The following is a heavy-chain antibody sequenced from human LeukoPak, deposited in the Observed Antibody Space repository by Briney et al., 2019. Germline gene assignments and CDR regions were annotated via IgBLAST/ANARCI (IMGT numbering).Heavy chain of an antibody. J-gene: IGHJ5*02. CDR2: ISGSGGST. D-gene: IGHD6-13*01. V-gene: IGHV3-23*01. CDR3: AKAKFVGIAAAGKVNWFDP. CDR1: GFTFSSYA. Sequence: GGSLRLSCAASGFTFSSYAMSWVRQAPGKGLEWVSAISGSGGSTYYADSVKGRFTISRDNSKNPLYLQMNSLRAEDTAVYYCAKAKFVGIAAAGKVNWFDPWGQGTLVTVSS.